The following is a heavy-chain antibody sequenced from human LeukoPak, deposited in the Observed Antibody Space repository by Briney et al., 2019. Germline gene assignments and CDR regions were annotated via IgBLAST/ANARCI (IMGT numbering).Heavy chain of an antibody. CDR1: GGTFSSYA. Sequence: SVKVSCKASGGTFSSYAISWVRQAPGQGLEWMGRIIPILGIANYAQKFQGRVTITADKSTSTAYMELSSLRSEDTAVYYCATLHVWSSGSQDVFDIWGQGTMVSVSS. J-gene: IGHJ3*02. V-gene: IGHV1-69*04. CDR3: ATLHVWSSGSQDVFDI. CDR2: IIPILGIA. D-gene: IGHD6-19*01.